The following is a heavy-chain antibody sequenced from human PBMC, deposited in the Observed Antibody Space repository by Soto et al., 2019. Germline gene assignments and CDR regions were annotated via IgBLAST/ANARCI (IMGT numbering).Heavy chain of an antibody. CDR2: ITDDGSHT. V-gene: IGHV3-23*01. D-gene: IGHD3-16*02. CDR3: AKGVVDRGIDS. Sequence: PGGSLRLSCAASGFTFRKNAMTWVRQAPGHGLQYVSSITDDGSHTFYADSVKGRFTISRDNSKNMLFLQMNNLRAEDTALYYCAKGVVDRGIDSWGQGTLVTVSS. CDR1: GFTFRKNA. J-gene: IGHJ4*02.